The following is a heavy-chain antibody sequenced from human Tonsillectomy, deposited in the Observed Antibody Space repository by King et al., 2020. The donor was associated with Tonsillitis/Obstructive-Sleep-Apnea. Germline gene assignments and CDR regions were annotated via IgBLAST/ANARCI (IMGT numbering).Heavy chain of an antibody. CDR2: IYYSGST. CDR3: ARRVVGPYLDY. V-gene: IGHV4-59*01. D-gene: IGHD3-16*02. Sequence: QLQESGPGLVKPSETLSLTCTVSGGSISTYYWSWIRQPPGKGLEWIGYIYYSGSTNYNPSLQSRVTISVDTSKNQFSLKLSSVTAADTAVYYCARRVVGPYLDYWGQGNLVTVSS. J-gene: IGHJ4*02. CDR1: GGSISTYY.